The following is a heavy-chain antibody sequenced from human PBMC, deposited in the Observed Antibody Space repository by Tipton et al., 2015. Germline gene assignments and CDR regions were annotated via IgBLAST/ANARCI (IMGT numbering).Heavy chain of an antibody. J-gene: IGHJ5*02. Sequence: QVQLVQSGPEVKKPGASVKVSCKASGYTFTSYGISWVRQAPGQGLEWMGWISIFNDNTTYAQKFQGRVTMTTDTSRRTAYMELRSLRFDDTAVYYCARAGDYVWGRYRRFDPWGQGTLVTVSS. D-gene: IGHD3-16*02. CDR1: GYTFTSYG. CDR2: ISIFNDNT. CDR3: ARAGDYVWGRYRRFDP. V-gene: IGHV1-18*01.